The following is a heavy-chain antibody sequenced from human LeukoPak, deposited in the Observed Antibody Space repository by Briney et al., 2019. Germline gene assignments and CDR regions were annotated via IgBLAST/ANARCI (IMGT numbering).Heavy chain of an antibody. Sequence: SETLSLTCAVYGGSFSGYYWSWIRQPPGKGLEWIGEINHSGSTNYDPSLKSRVTISLDTSKNQFSLNLNSATAADTAVYYCATVVVPGWFDPWGQGNLVTVSS. CDR3: ATVVVPGWFDP. CDR2: INHSGST. J-gene: IGHJ5*02. D-gene: IGHD2-15*01. V-gene: IGHV4-34*01. CDR1: GGSFSGYY.